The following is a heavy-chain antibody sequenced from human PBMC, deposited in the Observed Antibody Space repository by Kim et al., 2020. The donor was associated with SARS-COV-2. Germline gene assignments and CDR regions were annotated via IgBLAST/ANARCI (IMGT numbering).Heavy chain of an antibody. CDR2: MNPNSGNT. D-gene: IGHD6-13*01. V-gene: IGHV1-8*01. CDR3: ARGFRAAAGPFYYYYYMDV. J-gene: IGHJ6*03. Sequence: SCKASGYTFTSYDINWVRQATGQGLEWMGWMNPNSGNTGDAQKFQGRVTMSRNTSISTAYMELSSLRSEDTAVYYCARGFRAAAGPFYYYYYMDVWGKGTTVTVSS. CDR1: GYTFTSYD.